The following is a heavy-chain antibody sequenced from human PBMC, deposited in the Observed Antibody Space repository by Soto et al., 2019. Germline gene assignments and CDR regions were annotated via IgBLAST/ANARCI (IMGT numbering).Heavy chain of an antibody. CDR1: GFTLSNAW. CDR3: TTQAADTAPPQGRGYYYYYGIYV. Sequence: GGSLRLSCAASGFTLSNAWMSWVRHAPGTGPQWVGRIKSETAGGTTDYAAPVKGRFTISRDDSKNTQYLQMNTPKTEHTAADYCTTQAADTAPPQGRGYYYYYGIYVWGQGTTVTVAS. J-gene: IGHJ6*02. V-gene: IGHV3-15*01. D-gene: IGHD5-18*01. CDR2: IKSETAGGTT.